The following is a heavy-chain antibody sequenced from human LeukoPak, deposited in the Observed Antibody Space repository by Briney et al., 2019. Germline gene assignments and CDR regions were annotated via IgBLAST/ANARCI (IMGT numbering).Heavy chain of an antibody. J-gene: IGHJ3*02. V-gene: IGHV4-4*07. CDR1: GGSISSYL. CDR2: IYIIGST. D-gene: IGHD3-3*01. CDR3: ARARRGITIFGVAPRAFDI. Sequence: SETLSLTCTVSGGSISSYLWSWICQPAGKGLEWIWRIYIIGSTNYNPSLKSRVTMSVDTSKTQFSLKLSSVTAADTAVYYCARARRGITIFGVAPRAFDIWGQGTMVTVSS.